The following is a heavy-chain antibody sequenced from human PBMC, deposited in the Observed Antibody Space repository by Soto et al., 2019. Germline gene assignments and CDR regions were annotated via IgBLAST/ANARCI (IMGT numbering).Heavy chain of an antibody. J-gene: IGHJ5*02. Sequence: EVQLLESGGGLVQPGGSLRLSCAASGFTFSNFHMSWVRQAPGKGLEWVSSISNSGGETYYIDSVKGRFSISRDNYRNTLYLRTNSPRAEDAAVYYWTNRPEGWGAFDPWGQGTLVTVSS. CDR2: ISNSGGET. D-gene: IGHD1-26*01. CDR3: TNRPEGWGAFDP. V-gene: IGHV3-23*01. CDR1: GFTFSNFH.